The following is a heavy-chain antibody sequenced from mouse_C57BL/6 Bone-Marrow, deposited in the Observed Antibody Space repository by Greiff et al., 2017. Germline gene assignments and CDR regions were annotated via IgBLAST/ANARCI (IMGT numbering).Heavy chain of an antibody. CDR3: TRVYRVYY. CDR1: GYTFTDYE. Sequence: VQGVESGAELVRPGASVTLSCKASGYTFTDYEMHWVKQTPVHGLEWIGAIDPETGGTAYNQKFKGKAILTADKSSSTAYMELRSLTSEYSAVYYCTRVYRVYYWGQGNSGPGSS. CDR2: IDPETGGT. V-gene: IGHV1-15*01. J-gene: IGHJ4*01. D-gene: IGHD1-3*01.